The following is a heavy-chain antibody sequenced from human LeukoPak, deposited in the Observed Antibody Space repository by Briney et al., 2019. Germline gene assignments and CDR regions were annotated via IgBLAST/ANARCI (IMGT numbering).Heavy chain of an antibody. CDR1: GFPFSSYG. Sequence: GGSLRLSCAASGFPFSSYGMHWVRQAPGKGLEWVAFIPYDGSDKLYADSVKGRFTISRDNSKNTLYLQMNSLRAEDTAVYYCAAMTSVTTGDYWGQGTLVTVSS. D-gene: IGHD4-11*01. CDR3: AAMTSVTTGDY. V-gene: IGHV3-30*02. J-gene: IGHJ4*02. CDR2: IPYDGSDK.